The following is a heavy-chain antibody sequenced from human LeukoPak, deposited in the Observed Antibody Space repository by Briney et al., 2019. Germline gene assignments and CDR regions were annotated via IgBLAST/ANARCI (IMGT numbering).Heavy chain of an antibody. V-gene: IGHV3-21*06. CDR1: GFTFSSYS. J-gene: IGHJ6*03. CDR2: ISSSSTYI. Sequence: GGSLRLSCAASGFTFSSYSMNWVRQAPGKGLEWVSFISSSSTYIYYADSLKGRFTISRDNAKNSLYLQMNSLRAEDSAVYYCARTHGSGSYYHYYMDVWGKGTTVTVSS. CDR3: ARTHGSGSYYHYYMDV. D-gene: IGHD3-10*01.